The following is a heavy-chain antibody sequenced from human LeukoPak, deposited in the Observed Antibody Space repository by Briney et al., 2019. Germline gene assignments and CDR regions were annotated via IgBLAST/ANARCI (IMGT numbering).Heavy chain of an antibody. Sequence: TTSETLSLTCTVSGASISSSNYYWGWIRQPPGKGLEWIGSIYYSGSTDYNPSLKSRVTISVDTSKNQLSLKLSSVTAADTAVYYCARRRSITMIKYFDLWGRGTLVTVSS. CDR1: GASISSSNYY. J-gene: IGHJ2*01. CDR3: ARRRSITMIKYFDL. CDR2: IYYSGST. D-gene: IGHD3-22*01. V-gene: IGHV4-39*01.